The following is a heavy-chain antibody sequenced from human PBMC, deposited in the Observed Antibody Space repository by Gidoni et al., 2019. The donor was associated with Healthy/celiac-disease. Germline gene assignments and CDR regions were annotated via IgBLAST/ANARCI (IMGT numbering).Heavy chain of an antibody. D-gene: IGHD3-9*01. CDR2: IYYSGST. CDR1: GGSISSRGYY. V-gene: IGHV4-31*03. CDR3: ARGGSLYYDILTGYYSHRYYYYGMDV. J-gene: IGHJ6*02. Sequence: QVQLQESGPGLVKPSQTLSLTCTVSGGSISSRGYYWSWLRQHPGKGLEWIGYIYYSGSTYYNPSLKSRVTISVDTSKNQFSLKLSSVTAADTAVYYCARGGSLYYDILTGYYSHRYYYYGMDVWGQGTTVTVSS.